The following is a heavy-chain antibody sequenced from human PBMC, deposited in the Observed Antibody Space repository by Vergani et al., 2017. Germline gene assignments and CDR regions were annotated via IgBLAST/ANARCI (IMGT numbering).Heavy chain of an antibody. J-gene: IGHJ4*02. CDR3: ARDSITMIVVWVFDY. CDR2: IKSKTDGGTT. Sequence: EVQLVESGGGLVKPGGSLRLSCAASGFTFSNAWMSWVRQAPGKGLEWVGRIKSKTDGGTTDYAAPVKGRFTISRDNAKNSLYLQMNSLRAEDTAVYYCARDSITMIVVWVFDYWGQGTLVTVSS. CDR1: GFTFSNAW. D-gene: IGHD3-22*01. V-gene: IGHV3-15*01.